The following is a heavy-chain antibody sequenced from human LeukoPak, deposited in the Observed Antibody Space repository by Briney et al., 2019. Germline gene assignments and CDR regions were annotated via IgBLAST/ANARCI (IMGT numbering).Heavy chain of an antibody. V-gene: IGHV5-51*01. D-gene: IGHD3-10*01. CDR1: GSRFTSYW. Sequence: GASLKISCKGSGSRFTSYWIGWGRQMPGKGLEWMGIIYPGDSDTRYSPSFQGQVTISADKSIGTAYLQWSSLKASDTAMYYCARRNYYGSGSYYMWFDPWGQGTLVTVSS. CDR3: ARRNYYGSGSYYMWFDP. CDR2: IYPGDSDT. J-gene: IGHJ5*02.